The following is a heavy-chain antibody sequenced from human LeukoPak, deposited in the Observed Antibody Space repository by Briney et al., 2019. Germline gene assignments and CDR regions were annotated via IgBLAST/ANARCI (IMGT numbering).Heavy chain of an antibody. J-gene: IGHJ6*03. Sequence: ASVKVSRKASGYTFTSYYMHWVRQAPGQGLEWMGIINPSGGSTSYAQKFQGRVTMTRDMSTSTVYMELSSLRSEDTAVYYCARDFGWELLGYYMDVWGKGTTVTVSS. CDR3: ARDFGWELLGYYMDV. CDR2: INPSGGST. D-gene: IGHD1-26*01. V-gene: IGHV1-46*01. CDR1: GYTFTSYY.